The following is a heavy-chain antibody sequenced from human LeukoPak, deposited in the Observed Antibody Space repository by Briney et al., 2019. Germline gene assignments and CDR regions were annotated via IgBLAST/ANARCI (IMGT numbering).Heavy chain of an antibody. CDR3: ARLGLGSGSSCDY. CDR2: IYPGDSET. D-gene: IGHD3-10*01. CDR1: GDNFASYR. Sequence: RGESLKISCKVSGDNFASYRIGWVRQMPGKGLEWMGFIYPGDSETKNSPSFQGQVTMSADKSISTAYLQWSSLKASDTAIYYCARLGLGSGSSCDYWGQGTLVIVSS. J-gene: IGHJ4*02. V-gene: IGHV5-51*01.